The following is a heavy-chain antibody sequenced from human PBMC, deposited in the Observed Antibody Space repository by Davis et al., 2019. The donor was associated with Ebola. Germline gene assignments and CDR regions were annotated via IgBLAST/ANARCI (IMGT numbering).Heavy chain of an antibody. CDR3: ARGGIAARPGYGMDV. CDR1: GFTFSSYW. V-gene: IGHV3-74*03. Sequence: HTGGSLRLSCAASGFTFSSYWMHWVRQAPGKGLVWVSCINRDGSTTTYADSVKGRFTISRDNAKNTLYLQMNSLRAEDTAVYYCARGGIAARPGYGMDVWGKGTTVTVSS. D-gene: IGHD6-6*01. J-gene: IGHJ6*04. CDR2: INRDGSTT.